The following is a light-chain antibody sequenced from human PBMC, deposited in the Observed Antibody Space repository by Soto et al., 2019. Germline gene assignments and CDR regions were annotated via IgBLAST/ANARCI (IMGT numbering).Light chain of an antibody. V-gene: IGKV3-20*01. CDR2: GSS. CDR1: QSVSSTY. J-gene: IGKJ1*01. CDR3: QQYGSLSWT. Sequence: DIGLTQSPGTLSLSPGERATLSCRASQSVSSTYLAWYQQRPGQPHRLLIYGSSTRAPGIPARFSGSASGTDFTLTISRLEPEDFAVYYCQQYGSLSWTFGQGTKVDIK.